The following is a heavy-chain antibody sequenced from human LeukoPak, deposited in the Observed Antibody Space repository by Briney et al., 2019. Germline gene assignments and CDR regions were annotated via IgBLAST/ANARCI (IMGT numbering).Heavy chain of an antibody. V-gene: IGHV3-74*01. CDR2: INGDGRST. D-gene: IGHD1-26*01. Sequence: GGSLRLSCAASGFTFSNYWIHWVRQALGKGLVWVSRINGDGRSTTYADSVKGRFTISRDNAKNTLYLQMNSLRAEDTAVYYCVRGATGNYYVLDYWGQGTLVTVSP. J-gene: IGHJ4*02. CDR1: GFTFSNYW. CDR3: VRGATGNYYVLDY.